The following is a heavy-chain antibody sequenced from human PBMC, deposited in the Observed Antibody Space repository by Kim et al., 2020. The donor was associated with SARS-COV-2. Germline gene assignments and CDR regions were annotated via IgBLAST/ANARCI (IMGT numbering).Heavy chain of an antibody. V-gene: IGHV1-3*01. D-gene: IGHD6-19*01. CDR2: NT. CDR3: AREAVAGSFDH. J-gene: IGHJ4*02. Sequence: NTDNPQKFQARVSITRDTSATTAYLELSGLRSEDTAVYYCAREAVAGSFDHWGQGTLVTVSS.